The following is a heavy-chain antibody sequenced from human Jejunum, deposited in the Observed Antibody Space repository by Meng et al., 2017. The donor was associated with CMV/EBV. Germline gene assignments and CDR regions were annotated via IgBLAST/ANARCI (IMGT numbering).Heavy chain of an antibody. CDR1: ITKNNW. D-gene: IGHD2-2*02. J-gene: IGHJ4*02. V-gene: IGHV4-4*02. CDR3: ARGRTCSITSCYRGPSLDY. Sequence: ITKNNWWNWVRQAPGKGLEWIGEIYSSGDITSNPSLKSRVTISMENSKNQFSLKVNSVTAADTAVYYCARGRTCSITSCYRGPSLDYWGQGTLVTVSS. CDR2: IYSSGDI.